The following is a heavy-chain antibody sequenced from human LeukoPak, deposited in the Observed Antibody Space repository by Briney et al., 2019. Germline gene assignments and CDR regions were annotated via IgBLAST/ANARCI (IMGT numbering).Heavy chain of an antibody. CDR3: ARADQRDMVTGSYYYYYYMDV. CDR2: INTNTGNP. D-gene: IGHD5-18*01. CDR1: GYTFTSYA. V-gene: IGHV7-4-1*02. Sequence: ASVKVSCKASGYTFTSYAMNWVRQAPGQGLEWRGWINTNTGNPTYAQGFTGRFVFSLDTSFSTAYLQISSLKAEDTAVYYCARADQRDMVTGSYYYYYYMDVWGKGTTVTVSS. J-gene: IGHJ6*03.